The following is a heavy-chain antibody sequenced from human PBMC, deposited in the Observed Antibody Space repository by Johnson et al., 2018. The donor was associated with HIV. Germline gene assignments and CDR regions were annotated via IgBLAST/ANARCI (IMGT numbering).Heavy chain of an antibody. J-gene: IGHJ3*02. CDR2: ISSNGGST. Sequence: VQLVESGGGVVQPGRSLRLSCAASGFTFSSNAIHWVRQAPGKGLEYVSAISSNGGSTYYANSVKGRFTISRDNSKNTLYLQMGSLRVEDMAVYYCARSDVDIVATILFDIWGQGTMVTVSS. CDR3: ARSDVDIVATILFDI. D-gene: IGHD5-12*01. V-gene: IGHV3-64*01. CDR1: GFTFSSNA.